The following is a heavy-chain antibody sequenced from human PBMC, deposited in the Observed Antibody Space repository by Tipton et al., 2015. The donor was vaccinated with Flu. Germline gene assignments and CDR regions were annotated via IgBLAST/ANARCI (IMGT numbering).Heavy chain of an antibody. D-gene: IGHD3-10*02. J-gene: IGHJ4*02. CDR1: GYSIRSAYY. Sequence: TLSLTCSVSGYSIRSAYYWGWVRRPPGKGLEWIGTIFHSGTTYYNPSLKTRLTISVDTSKNQFSLGLSSVTAADTAVYYCARHTGDSVRGLIDYWGQGTLVTVSP. CDR3: ARHTGDSVRGLIDY. V-gene: IGHV4-38-2*01. CDR2: IFHSGTT.